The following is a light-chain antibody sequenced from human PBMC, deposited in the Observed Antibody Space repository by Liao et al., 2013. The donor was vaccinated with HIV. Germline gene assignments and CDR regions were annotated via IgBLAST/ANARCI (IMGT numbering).Light chain of an antibody. J-gene: IGLJ2*01. CDR2: QDT. Sequence: SYDLTQPPSVSVSPGQTASITCSGDKLGDKYTCWYQQKPGQSPVLVIYQDTKRPSGIPERFSGSQSGNTATLTISGTQTLDEADYYCQAWDSSNMIFGGGDQADRP. V-gene: IGLV3-1*01. CDR1: KLGDKY. CDR3: QAWDSSNMI.